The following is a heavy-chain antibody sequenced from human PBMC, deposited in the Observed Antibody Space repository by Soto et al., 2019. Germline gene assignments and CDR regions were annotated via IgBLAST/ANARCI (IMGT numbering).Heavy chain of an antibody. D-gene: IGHD2-21*01. Sequence: SETLSLTCKVSGDSISRSRSHWWAWIRQPPGKGLEWIGSLSSTVITTHNPSLGSRFTISVDAPNNNFSLEVTSVTAADTGFYFCARQIGSRLCAFDSSAQRTPVTVSS. J-gene: IGHJ4*02. CDR2: LSSTVIT. CDR3: ARQIGSRLCAFDS. V-gene: IGHV4-39*01. CDR1: GDSISRSRSH.